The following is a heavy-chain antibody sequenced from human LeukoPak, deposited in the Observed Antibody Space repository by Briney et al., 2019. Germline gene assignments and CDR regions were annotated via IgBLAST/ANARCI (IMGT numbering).Heavy chain of an antibody. CDR2: IYYSGST. CDR3: AGYGDESQQHDAFDI. CDR1: GGSISSYY. Sequence: PSETLSLTRTVSGGSISSYYWSWIRQPPGKGLEWIGYIYYSGSTNYNSSLKSRVTISVDTSKNQFSLKLSSVTAADTAVYYCAGYGDESQQHDAFDIWGQGTMVTVSS. V-gene: IGHV4-59*01. D-gene: IGHD4-17*01. J-gene: IGHJ3*02.